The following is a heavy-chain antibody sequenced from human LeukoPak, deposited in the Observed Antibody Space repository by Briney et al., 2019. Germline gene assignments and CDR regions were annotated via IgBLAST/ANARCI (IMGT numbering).Heavy chain of an antibody. Sequence: ASVKVSCKASGYTFTSYYMHWVRQAPGQGLEWMGIINPSGGSTSYAQKFQGRVTMTRDTSTSTVYMELSSLRSEDTAVYYCARDGYVPTVDGRGFFDYWGQGTLVTVSS. J-gene: IGHJ4*02. D-gene: IGHD6-19*01. CDR1: GYTFTSYY. V-gene: IGHV1-46*01. CDR3: ARDGYVPTVDGRGFFDY. CDR2: INPSGGST.